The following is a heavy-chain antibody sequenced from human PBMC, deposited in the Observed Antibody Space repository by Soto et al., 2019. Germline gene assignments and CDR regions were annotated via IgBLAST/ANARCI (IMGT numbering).Heavy chain of an antibody. Sequence: PSETLSLTCTVSGGSISSGAYYWSWIRQPPGKGLEWIGYIYYSGSTYYNPSLKSRVTISVDTSKNQFSLKLSSVTAADTAVYYCAREVNLNWFDPWGQGTLVTVSS. V-gene: IGHV4-30-4*01. CDR2: IYYSGST. J-gene: IGHJ5*02. D-gene: IGHD1-7*01. CDR3: AREVNLNWFDP. CDR1: GGSISSGAYY.